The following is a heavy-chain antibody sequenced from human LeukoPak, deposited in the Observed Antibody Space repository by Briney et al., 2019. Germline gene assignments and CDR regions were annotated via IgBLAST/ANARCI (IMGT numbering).Heavy chain of an antibody. J-gene: IGHJ3*02. CDR1: GDSVSSNSAA. CDR3: CHSLSGRTGAFDI. CDR2: TYYRSKWYN. Sequence: SQTLSLTCAISGDSVSSNSAAWNWIRQSPSRGLEWLGRTYYRSKWYNDYAVSVKSRITINPDTSKNQFSLQLDSVTPEDTAVYYCCHSLSGRTGAFDIWSRGTVVTVSS. V-gene: IGHV6-1*01. D-gene: IGHD2-21*01.